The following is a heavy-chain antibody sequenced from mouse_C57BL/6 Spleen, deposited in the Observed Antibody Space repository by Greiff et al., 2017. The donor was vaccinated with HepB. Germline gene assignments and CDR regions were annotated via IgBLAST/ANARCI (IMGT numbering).Heavy chain of an antibody. CDR1: GFTFSDYY. V-gene: IGHV5-16*01. D-gene: IGHD1-1*01. CDR3: ARDGGSSFDY. Sequence: EVKLVESEGGLVQPGSSMKLSCTASGFTFSDYYMAWVRQVPEKGLEWVANINYDGSSTYYLDSLKSRFIISRDNAKNILYLQMSSLKSEDTATYYCARDGGSSFDYWGQGTTLTVSS. J-gene: IGHJ2*01. CDR2: INYDGSST.